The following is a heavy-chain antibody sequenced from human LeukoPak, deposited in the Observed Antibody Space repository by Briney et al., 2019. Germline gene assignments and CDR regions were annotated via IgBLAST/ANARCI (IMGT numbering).Heavy chain of an antibody. Sequence: SETLSLTCAVYGGSFSGYYWSWIRQPPGKGLEWIGEINHSGSTNYNPSLKSRVTISVDTSKNQFSLKLSSVTAADTAVYYCARPSGAVAGRTYNWFDPWGQGTLVTVSS. CDR1: GGSFSGYY. CDR2: INHSGST. J-gene: IGHJ5*02. CDR3: ARPSGAVAGRTYNWFDP. V-gene: IGHV4-34*01. D-gene: IGHD6-19*01.